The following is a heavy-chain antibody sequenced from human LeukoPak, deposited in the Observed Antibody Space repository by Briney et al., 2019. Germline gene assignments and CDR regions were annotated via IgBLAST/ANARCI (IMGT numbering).Heavy chain of an antibody. D-gene: IGHD6-13*01. CDR2: IKSKTDGGTT. CDR3: TTIAADGMHLFDP. J-gene: IGHJ5*02. Sequence: ETLSLTCTVSGGSISSYYWSWVRQAPGKGVEWVGRIKSKTDGGTTDYAAPVKGRFTISRDDSKNTLYLQMNSLKTEDTAVYYCTTIAADGMHLFDPWGQGTLVTVSS. CDR1: GGSISSYY. V-gene: IGHV3-15*01.